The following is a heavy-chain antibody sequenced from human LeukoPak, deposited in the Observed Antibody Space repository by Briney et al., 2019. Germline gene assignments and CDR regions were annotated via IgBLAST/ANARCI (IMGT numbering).Heavy chain of an antibody. V-gene: IGHV4-59*13. Sequence: SETLSLTCTLSGRPTSAYYGSWIRHPPGKGLGRIGYVFKDGTTDYNPSLKSRDTISVDTSKNQFSLTLTSVTAADTAVYYCARERRYYDFWSGCDYWGQGILVTVSS. CDR2: VFKDGTT. CDR1: GRPTSAYY. D-gene: IGHD3-3*01. J-gene: IGHJ4*02. CDR3: ARERRYYDFWSGCDY.